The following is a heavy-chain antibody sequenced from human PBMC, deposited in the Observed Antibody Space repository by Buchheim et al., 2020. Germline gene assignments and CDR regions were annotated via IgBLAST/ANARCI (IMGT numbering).Heavy chain of an antibody. CDR1: GFTFRSYG. V-gene: IGHV3-30*18. D-gene: IGHD2-21*01. Sequence: QVQLVESGGGVVQPGRSLRLSCAASGFTFRSYGMHWVRQAPGKGLEWVAVISYDGSNKYYADSVKGRFTISRDNSKNTLYLQMNSLRAEDTAVYYCAKDRGLAFYYAMDVWGQGT. CDR2: ISYDGSNK. J-gene: IGHJ6*02. CDR3: AKDRGLAFYYAMDV.